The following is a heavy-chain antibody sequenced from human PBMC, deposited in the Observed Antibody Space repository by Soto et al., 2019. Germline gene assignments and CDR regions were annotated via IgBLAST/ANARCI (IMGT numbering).Heavy chain of an antibody. D-gene: IGHD6-19*01. CDR3: AHRRVWSSDWYDWFDP. J-gene: IGHJ5*02. CDR1: GFSLSTNGVR. CDR2: ISWNDEK. Sequence: SGPTLVNPTQTLTLTCTFAGFSLSTNGVRVGWIRQPPGKALEWLAIISWNDEKYYSPSLKSRLTITKDTSKNQVVLTMTNVDPVDTATYYCAHRRVWSSDWYDWFDPWGQGMLVTVSS. V-gene: IGHV2-5*01.